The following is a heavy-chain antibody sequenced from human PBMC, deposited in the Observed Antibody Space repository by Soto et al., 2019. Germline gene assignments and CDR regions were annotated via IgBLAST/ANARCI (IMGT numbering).Heavy chain of an antibody. J-gene: IGHJ4*02. Sequence: QPGGSLRLSCAASEFIFSSYGMSWVRQAPGKGPAWVSGISGSGGTKYYADSAKGRFTISRDNSKNTLYLQMNSLRAEDTAVYYCAKDTRLRLGDLSFDAFDSWGQGTLVTVSS. CDR2: ISGSGGTK. D-gene: IGHD3-16*02. V-gene: IGHV3-23*01. CDR3: AKDTRLRLGDLSFDAFDS. CDR1: EFIFSSYG.